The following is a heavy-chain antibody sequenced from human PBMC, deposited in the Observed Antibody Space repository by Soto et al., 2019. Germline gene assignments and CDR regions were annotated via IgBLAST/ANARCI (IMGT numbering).Heavy chain of an antibody. CDR1: GGSISSSSYY. D-gene: IGHD2-15*01. CDR3: ARPGMDGILDYFDY. J-gene: IGHJ4*02. Sequence: PSETLSLTCTVSGGSISSSSYYWGWIRQPPGKGLEWIGSIYYSGSTYYNPSLKSRVTISVDTSKNQFYLKLSSVTAADTSVYYCARPGMDGILDYFDYWGQGTLVTVSS. V-gene: IGHV4-39*01. CDR2: IYYSGST.